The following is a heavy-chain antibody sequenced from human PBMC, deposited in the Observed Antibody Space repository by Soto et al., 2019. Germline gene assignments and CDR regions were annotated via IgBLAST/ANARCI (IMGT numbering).Heavy chain of an antibody. CDR2: ISGSGGST. D-gene: IGHD2-2*02. Sequence: PGGSLRLSCAASGFTFSSYAMSWVRQAPGKGLEWVSAISGSGGSTYYADSVKGRFTISRDNSKNTLYLQMNSLRAEDTAVYYCAKDQPPKYTLHPHTVGMDVWGQGTTVTVSS. CDR1: GFTFSSYA. J-gene: IGHJ6*02. CDR3: AKDQPPKYTLHPHTVGMDV. V-gene: IGHV3-23*01.